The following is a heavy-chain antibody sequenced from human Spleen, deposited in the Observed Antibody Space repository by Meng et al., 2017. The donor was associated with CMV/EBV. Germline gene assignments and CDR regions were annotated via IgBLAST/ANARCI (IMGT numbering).Heavy chain of an antibody. D-gene: IGHD2-15*01. CDR1: GFTFGTHS. J-gene: IGHJ6*02. CDR2: TSFDGSIK. Sequence: GESLKISCVGSGFTFGTHSIYWVRQAPGKGLEWVAATSFDGSIKHYADSVKGRFTISRDNSKNTLYLQMNSLRADDTAIYYCARGHPFCSGASCYSPNYYYALDVWGQGTTVTVSS. CDR3: ARGHPFCSGASCYSPNYYYALDV. V-gene: IGHV3-30*04.